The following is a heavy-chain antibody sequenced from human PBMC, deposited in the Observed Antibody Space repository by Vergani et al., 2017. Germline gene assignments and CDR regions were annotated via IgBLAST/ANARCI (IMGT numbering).Heavy chain of an antibody. J-gene: IGHJ4*02. CDR1: GFTFSSYA. Sequence: EVQLVESGGGLVQPGGSLRLSCAASGFTFSSYAMRWVRQAPGKGLEWVSAISGSGGSTYYADSVKGRFTISRDNSKNTLYLQMNSLRAEDTAVYYCAKVYYYDSSGSPSPCDYWGQGTLVTVSS. CDR3: AKVYYYDSSGSPSPCDY. V-gene: IGHV3-23*04. D-gene: IGHD3-22*01. CDR2: ISGSGGST.